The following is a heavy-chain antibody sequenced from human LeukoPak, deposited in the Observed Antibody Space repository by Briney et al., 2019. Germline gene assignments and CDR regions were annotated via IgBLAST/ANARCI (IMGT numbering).Heavy chain of an antibody. CDR3: AKAGAYYYYMDV. J-gene: IGHJ6*03. CDR2: IRYDGSNK. CDR1: GFTFSSYG. V-gene: IGHV3-30*02. D-gene: IGHD3-10*01. Sequence: AGGSLRLSCAASGFTFSSYGMHWVRQAPGKGLEWVAFIRYDGSNKYYADSVKGRFTISRDNSKNTLYLQMNSLRAEDTAVYYCAKAGAYYYYMDVWGKGTTVTISS.